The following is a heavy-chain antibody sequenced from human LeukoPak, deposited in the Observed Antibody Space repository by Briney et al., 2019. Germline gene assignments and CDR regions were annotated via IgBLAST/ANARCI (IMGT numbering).Heavy chain of an antibody. Sequence: PGGSLRLSWAASGFTISGFWMHWVRQVPGEGLVWVARMNSAGTTINYADSVKGRFTISRDNVRNTLHLQMNNLSLEDTAVYFCIREVQVRASASLGLWGRGTLVTV. D-gene: IGHD1-1*01. CDR1: GFTISGFW. CDR2: MNSAGTTI. J-gene: IGHJ4*01. V-gene: IGHV3-74*01. CDR3: IREVQVRASASLGL.